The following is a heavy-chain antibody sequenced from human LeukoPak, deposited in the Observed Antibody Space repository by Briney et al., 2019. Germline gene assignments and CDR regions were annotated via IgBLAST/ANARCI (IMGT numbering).Heavy chain of an antibody. V-gene: IGHV5-51*01. J-gene: IGHJ3*02. D-gene: IGHD1-26*01. Sequence: HGESLQISCKGSGYMFTSYWIGWVRQLPGKGLEWMGIIYPGDSDTRYSPSFQGQVTISADKSISTAYLQWSSLKASDTAMFYCARGSGTSSNDAFDIWGQGTMVTVSS. CDR1: GYMFTSYW. CDR2: IYPGDSDT. CDR3: ARGSGTSSNDAFDI.